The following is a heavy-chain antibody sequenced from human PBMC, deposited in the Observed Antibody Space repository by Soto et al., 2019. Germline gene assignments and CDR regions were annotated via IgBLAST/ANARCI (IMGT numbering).Heavy chain of an antibody. CDR1: GGSISSYY. CDR3: ARRYGVYFDY. Sequence: LETLSLTCTVSGGSISSYYWSWIRQPPGKGLEWIGYIYYSGSTNYNPSLKSRVTISVDTSKNQFSLKLSSVTAADTAVYYCARRYGVYFDYWGQGTLVTVSS. V-gene: IGHV4-59*08. CDR2: IYYSGST. D-gene: IGHD4-17*01. J-gene: IGHJ4*02.